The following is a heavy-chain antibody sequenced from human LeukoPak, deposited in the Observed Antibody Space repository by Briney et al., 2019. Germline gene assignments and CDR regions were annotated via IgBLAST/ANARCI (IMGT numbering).Heavy chain of an antibody. CDR1: GFTFTSSA. D-gene: IGHD3-3*01. CDR3: AADLSTYYDFWSGYFQDRAYGMDV. Sequence: GTSVKVSCKASGFTFTSSAVQWERQARGQRLEWIGWIVVGSGNTNYAQKFQERVTITRDMSTSTAYMELSSLRSEDTAVYYCAADLSTYYDFWSGYFQDRAYGMDVWGQGTTVTVSS. J-gene: IGHJ6*02. CDR2: IVVGSGNT. V-gene: IGHV1-58*01.